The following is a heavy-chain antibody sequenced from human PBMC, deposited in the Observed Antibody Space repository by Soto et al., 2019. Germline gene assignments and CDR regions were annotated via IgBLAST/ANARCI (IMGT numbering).Heavy chain of an antibody. V-gene: IGHV3-53*02. J-gene: IGHJ6*02. CDR2: TNTGGTT. D-gene: IGHD1-26*01. CDR3: AKGDGFILAV. CDR1: GFTVNSNY. Sequence: EVQVLATGGGLIQPGGSLRLSCAASGFTVNSNYMSWVRQAPGEGLQWVSITNTGGTTYYADSVKGRFTVSRDNSKNTLYLQMNSLRPEDTAVYDCAKGDGFILAVWGQGTTVSVSS.